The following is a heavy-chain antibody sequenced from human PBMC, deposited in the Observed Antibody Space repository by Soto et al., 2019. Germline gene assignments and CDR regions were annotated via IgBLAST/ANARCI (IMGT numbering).Heavy chain of an antibody. CDR3: AKDEEWSVFWSGYSHFDY. D-gene: IGHD3-3*01. Sequence: PGASLRLSCAASGFTFSSYGMHWVRQAPGKGLEWVAVISYDGSNKYYADSVKGRFTISRDNSKNTLYLQMNSLRAEDTAVYYCAKDEEWSVFWSGYSHFDYWGQGTLVIASS. CDR1: GFTFSSYG. CDR2: ISYDGSNK. V-gene: IGHV3-30*18. J-gene: IGHJ4*02.